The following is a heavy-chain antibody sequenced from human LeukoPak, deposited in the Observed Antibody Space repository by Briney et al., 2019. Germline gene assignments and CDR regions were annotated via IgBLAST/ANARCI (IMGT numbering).Heavy chain of an antibody. D-gene: IGHD6-19*01. CDR1: GGSISIYY. CDR2: IYYSGST. CDR3: ARVVGGSGWYGPLDY. V-gene: IGHV4-59*01. J-gene: IGHJ4*02. Sequence: PSETLSLTCTVSGGSISIYYWRWIRQPPGKGLEWIGYIYYSGSTNYNPSLKSRVTISVDTYKNQFSLKLSSVTAADTAVYYCARVVGGSGWYGPLDYWGQGTLVTVSS.